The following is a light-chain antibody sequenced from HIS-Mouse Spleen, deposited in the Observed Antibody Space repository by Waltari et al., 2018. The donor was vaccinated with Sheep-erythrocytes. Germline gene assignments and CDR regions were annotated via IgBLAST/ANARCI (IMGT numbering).Light chain of an antibody. CDR3: QQSYSTPPLT. Sequence: DIQMTQSPPSLSASVGDRVTITCRASQRISSYLNWYQQKPGKAPRLLIYAASSLQSGVPSRFSGSGSGTDFTLTISSLQPEDFATYYCQQSYSTPPLTFGGGTKVEIK. V-gene: IGKV1-39*01. J-gene: IGKJ4*01. CDR1: QRISSY. CDR2: AAS.